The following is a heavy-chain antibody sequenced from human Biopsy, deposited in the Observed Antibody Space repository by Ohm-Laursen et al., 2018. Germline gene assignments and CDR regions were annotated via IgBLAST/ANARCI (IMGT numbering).Heavy chain of an antibody. J-gene: IGHJ5*02. V-gene: IGHV4-39*01. Sequence: SDTLSLTCTVSGGSISSETNYWGWLRQPPGKGLEWIGSIFYGGITYYNPPLKSRVTISVDTSKNQFSLNLSSVTGADTAVYYCARHPTGFWFDPWGQGTLVTVSS. CDR1: GGSISSETNY. CDR2: IFYGGIT. CDR3: ARHPTGFWFDP.